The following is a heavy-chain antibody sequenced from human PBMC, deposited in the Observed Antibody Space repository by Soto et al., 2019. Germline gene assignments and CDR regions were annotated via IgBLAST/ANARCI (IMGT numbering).Heavy chain of an antibody. CDR1: GFTFSSYA. V-gene: IGHV3-23*01. CDR2: ISGSGGST. CDR3: AKLSGYLLEY. Sequence: PGWSLRLSCAASGFTFSSYAMSLVRQAPGKGLEWVSAISGSGGSTYYADSVKGRFTISRENSKNTLYLQMNSLRAEDTAVYYCAKLSGYLLEYWGEGTLVTVSS. D-gene: IGHD3-22*01. J-gene: IGHJ4*02.